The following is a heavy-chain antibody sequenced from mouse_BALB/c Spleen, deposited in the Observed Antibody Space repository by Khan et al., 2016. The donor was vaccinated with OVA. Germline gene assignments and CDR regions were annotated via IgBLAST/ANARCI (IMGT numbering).Heavy chain of an antibody. Sequence: VQLKESGPGLAAPSQSLSITCTISGFSLTNYGVHWVRQPPGKGLEWLVVIWSDGSTTYNSALKSRLTITKDNSQSQVCLRVNSLQTDDTAIYFCARQPYYHYNIMDFWGQGTSVTVSS. V-gene: IGHV2-6-1*01. D-gene: IGHD2-10*01. CDR2: IWSDGST. J-gene: IGHJ4*01. CDR3: ARQPYYHYNIMDF. CDR1: GFSLTNYG.